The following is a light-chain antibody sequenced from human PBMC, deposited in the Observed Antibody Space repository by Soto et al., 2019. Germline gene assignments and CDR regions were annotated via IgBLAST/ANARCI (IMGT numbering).Light chain of an antibody. CDR2: GTS. CDR3: QQYGSSLFT. Sequence: EIVLTQSPGTLSLSPGERATLSCRASQSVSSSYLAWYQQKPGQAPRFLIYGTSSRATGIPDRFSGSGSGTDFSLTISRLEPEDFAVYYCQQYGSSLFTFGPGTKVDFK. CDR1: QSVSSSY. J-gene: IGKJ3*01. V-gene: IGKV3-20*01.